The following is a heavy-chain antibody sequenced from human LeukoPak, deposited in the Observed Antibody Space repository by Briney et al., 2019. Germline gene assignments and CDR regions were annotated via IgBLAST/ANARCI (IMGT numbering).Heavy chain of an antibody. Sequence: GGSLRLSCAASAFTFSGNHMNWVRQAPGKGLEWVSVIYSFGRTHYADSVKGRFTISRDNSKNTLYLQMSSLRADDTAVYYCLPNGPNYFMDVWGQGTTVTVSS. CDR2: IYSFGRT. V-gene: IGHV3-66*02. CDR1: AFTFSGNH. D-gene: IGHD1-1*01. CDR3: LPNGPNYFMDV. J-gene: IGHJ6*03.